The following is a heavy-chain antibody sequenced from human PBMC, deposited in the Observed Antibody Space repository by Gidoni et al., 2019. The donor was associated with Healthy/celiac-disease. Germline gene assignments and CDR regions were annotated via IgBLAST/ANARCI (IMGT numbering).Heavy chain of an antibody. V-gene: IGHV3-74*01. D-gene: IGHD3-22*01. CDR1: GFTFSSYW. CDR2: INSDGSST. Sequence: EVQLVESGGGLVPPGGSLRLSCAASGFTFSSYWIHWVRQAPGKGLVWVSRINSDGSSTSYADSVKGRFTISRDNAKNTLYLQMNSLRAEDTAVYYCASLDSSGLHDYWGQGTLVTVSS. J-gene: IGHJ4*02. CDR3: ASLDSSGLHDY.